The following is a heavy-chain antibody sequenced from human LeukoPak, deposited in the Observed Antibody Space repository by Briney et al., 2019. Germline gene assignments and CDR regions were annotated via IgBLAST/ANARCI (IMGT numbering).Heavy chain of an antibody. D-gene: IGHD6-6*01. V-gene: IGHV1-2*02. Sequence: ASVKVSCKASGYTFPGYYMHGVRQAPGQGLEWMGWINPISGDTNYAEKFQGRVTMTRDTSISTAYMDLRRLRSDDTAVYYCARDYSSSSGYFYYWGQGTLVTVSS. CDR3: ARDYSSSSGYFYY. CDR1: GYTFPGYY. CDR2: INPISGDT. J-gene: IGHJ4*02.